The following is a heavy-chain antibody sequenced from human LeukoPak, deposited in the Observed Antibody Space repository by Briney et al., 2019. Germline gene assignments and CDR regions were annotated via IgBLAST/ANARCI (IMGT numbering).Heavy chain of an antibody. V-gene: IGHV1-2*02. CDR1: GYTFTGYY. D-gene: IGHD2-2*01. CDR3: ARAYQPLGLLPGYY. J-gene: IGHJ4*02. CDR2: INPNSGGT. Sequence: ASVKVSCKASGYTFTGYYMHWVRQAPGQGLEWMGWINPNSGGTNYAQKFQGRVTMTRDTSISTAYMELSRLRSDDTAVYYCARAYQPLGLLPGYYWGQGTLVTVSS.